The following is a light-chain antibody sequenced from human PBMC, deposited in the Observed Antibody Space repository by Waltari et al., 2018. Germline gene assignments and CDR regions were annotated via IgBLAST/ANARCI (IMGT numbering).Light chain of an antibody. J-gene: IGKJ2*01. V-gene: IGKV3-11*01. CDR3: QQRHNWPYT. CDR2: DVS. Sequence: EILLTQSPATLSLSPGDRATLSCRASQTTSTYLNWYQHRPGQAPRLLVYDVSNRAPGIPARFSGSGSGTDFTLIISNVEPEDIAFYYCQQRHNWPYTFGQGTKLEI. CDR1: QTTSTY.